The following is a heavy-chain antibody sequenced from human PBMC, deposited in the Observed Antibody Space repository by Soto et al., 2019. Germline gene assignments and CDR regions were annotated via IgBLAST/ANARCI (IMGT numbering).Heavy chain of an antibody. Sequence: SLRLSCAASGFTFSNYAMSWVRQAPGKGLEWVSVITGSGDSTYYADSVKGRFTIARDNSKNTVYLQMNSLRAEDTAVYYCATYVAAAGLFDYWGQGTLVTVSS. V-gene: IGHV3-23*01. J-gene: IGHJ4*02. CDR2: ITGSGDST. D-gene: IGHD6-13*01. CDR3: ATYVAAAGLFDY. CDR1: GFTFSNYA.